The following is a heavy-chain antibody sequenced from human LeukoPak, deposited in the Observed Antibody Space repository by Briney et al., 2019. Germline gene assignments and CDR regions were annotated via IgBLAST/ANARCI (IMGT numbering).Heavy chain of an antibody. Sequence: PGGSLRLSCAASGFTFNNYAMNWVRQAPGKGLEWVSSISSSSSYIYYADSVKGRFTISRDNAKNSLYLQMNSLRAEDTAVYYCARLGAGYCSGGSCDGAFDIWGQGTMVTVSS. CDR1: GFTFNNYA. D-gene: IGHD2-15*01. V-gene: IGHV3-21*01. CDR2: ISSSSSYI. CDR3: ARLGAGYCSGGSCDGAFDI. J-gene: IGHJ3*02.